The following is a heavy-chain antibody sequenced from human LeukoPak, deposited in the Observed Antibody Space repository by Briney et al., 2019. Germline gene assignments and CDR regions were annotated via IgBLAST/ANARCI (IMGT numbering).Heavy chain of an antibody. CDR1: GGTFSSYA. CDR3: ARVTVEWIDY. Sequence: SVKVSCKASGGTFSSYAISWVRQAPGPGLEWMGRIIPILGIANYAQKFQGRVTITADKSTSTAYMELSSLRSEDTAVYYCARVTVEWIDYWGQGTLVTVAS. CDR2: IIPILGIA. D-gene: IGHD2-21*02. J-gene: IGHJ4*02. V-gene: IGHV1-69*04.